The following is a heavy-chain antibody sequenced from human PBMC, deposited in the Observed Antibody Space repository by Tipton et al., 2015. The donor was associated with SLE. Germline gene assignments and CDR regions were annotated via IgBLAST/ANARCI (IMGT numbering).Heavy chain of an antibody. CDR2: IHHSGIT. V-gene: IGHV4-39*07. CDR1: GGSISSGFYY. D-gene: IGHD5-12*01. Sequence: TLSLTCTVSGGSISSGFYYWSWIRQAPGKGLEWTGTIHHSGITYYNPSLKSRVTISVDTSKNQFSLKLRSVTAADTAVYYCAREYSGYDYRTFDHWGQGTLVTVSS. CDR3: AREYSGYDYRTFDH. J-gene: IGHJ4*02.